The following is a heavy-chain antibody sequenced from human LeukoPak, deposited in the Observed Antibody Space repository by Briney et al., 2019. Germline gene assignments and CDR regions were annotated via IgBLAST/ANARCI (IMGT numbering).Heavy chain of an antibody. J-gene: IGHJ4*02. Sequence: PGGSLRLSCAASGFTFSSYAMTWVRQAPGKGLEWVSSISGSGDNTYYADSVKGRFTISRDNSKNTLYLQMNSLRAEDTAVYYCAKIAAARVDYWGQGTLVTVSS. CDR2: ISGSGDNT. V-gene: IGHV3-23*01. D-gene: IGHD6-13*01. CDR3: AKIAAARVDY. CDR1: GFTFSSYA.